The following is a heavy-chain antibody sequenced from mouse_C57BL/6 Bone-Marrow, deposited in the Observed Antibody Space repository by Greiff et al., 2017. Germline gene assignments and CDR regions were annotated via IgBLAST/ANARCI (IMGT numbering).Heavy chain of an antibody. CDR3: ARLDYGDDRSLARDY. J-gene: IGHJ4*01. CDR2: INPGSGGT. V-gene: IGHV1-54*01. CDR1: GYAFTNYL. D-gene: IGHD2-2*01. Sequence: QVQLQQSGAELVRPGTSVKVSCKASGYAFTNYLIEWVKQRPGQGLEWIGVINPGSGGTNYNEKFKGKATLTADKSSSTAYMQLSSLTSEDTAVYFCARLDYGDDRSLARDYWGQGTSVTVSS.